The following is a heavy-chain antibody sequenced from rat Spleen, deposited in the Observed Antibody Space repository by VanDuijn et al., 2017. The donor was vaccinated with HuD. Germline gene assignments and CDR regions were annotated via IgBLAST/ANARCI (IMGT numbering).Heavy chain of an antibody. CDR3: AREALITSPDWFAY. CDR2: IWGDGST. D-gene: IGHD1-10*01. Sequence: QVQLKESGPGLVQSSQTLSLTCTVSGFSLISYAVNWIRQPPGKGLEWMGGIWGDGSTNYNSALKSRLSISRDTSKSQVFLKMNSLQTEDTATYYCAREALITSPDWFAYWGQGTLVTVSS. CDR1: GFSLISYA. J-gene: IGHJ3*01. V-gene: IGHV2-13*01.